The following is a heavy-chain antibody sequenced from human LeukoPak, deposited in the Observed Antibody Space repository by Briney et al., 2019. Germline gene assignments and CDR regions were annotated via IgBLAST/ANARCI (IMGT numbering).Heavy chain of an antibody. D-gene: IGHD5-24*01. Sequence: SETLSLTCTVSGGSISGSSYYWGWIRQPPGTGLEWIGSIYYSGSTYYNPSLKSRVTISVDTSKNQFSLKLSSVTAADTAVYYCARHFGGYNYFDYWGQGTLVTVSS. CDR2: IYYSGST. V-gene: IGHV4-39*01. CDR1: GGSISGSSYY. CDR3: ARHFGGYNYFDY. J-gene: IGHJ4*02.